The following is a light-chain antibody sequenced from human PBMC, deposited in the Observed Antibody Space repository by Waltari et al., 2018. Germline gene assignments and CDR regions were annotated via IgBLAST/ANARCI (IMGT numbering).Light chain of an antibody. J-gene: IGLJ2*01. CDR1: SSDVGGYNY. Sequence: QSALTQPPSASGSPGQSVTISCTGTSSDVGGYNYVSWYQQHPGKAPKLLIYDVTKRPSGVPDRFSASKSGDTASLTVSGLQAEDGADYYCSSFTPRTNVLFGGGTKLTVL. CDR3: SSFTPRTNVL. CDR2: DVT. V-gene: IGLV2-8*01.